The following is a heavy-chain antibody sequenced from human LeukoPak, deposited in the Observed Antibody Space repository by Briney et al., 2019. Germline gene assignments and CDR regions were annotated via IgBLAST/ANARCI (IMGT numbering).Heavy chain of an antibody. Sequence: GGSLRLSCAASGFTVSSNYMTWVRQAPGKGLEWVAHIKQDGSEKYYVDSVKGRFTISRDNAENSLFLQMNSLRAEDTSVYYCARGNFGDYDWGQGTLVTVSS. J-gene: IGHJ4*02. CDR3: ARGNFGDYD. CDR2: IKQDGSEK. D-gene: IGHD4-17*01. V-gene: IGHV3-7*01. CDR1: GFTVSSNY.